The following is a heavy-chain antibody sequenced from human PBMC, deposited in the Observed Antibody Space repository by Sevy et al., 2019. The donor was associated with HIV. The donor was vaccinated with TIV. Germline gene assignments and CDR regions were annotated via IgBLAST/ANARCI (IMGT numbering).Heavy chain of an antibody. D-gene: IGHD3-3*01. V-gene: IGHV3-30*14. CDR2: ISHDGDNK. J-gene: IGHJ3*01. CDR1: GFKFNGHG. Sequence: GGSLRLSCVAPGFKFNGHGIHWVRQAPGKGLQWVAGISHDGDNKIYGDSVKGRFSISGDQSKNTVYLQMGTLTPEDTAIYYCARDFEVNNWRVDRAFDLWGLGTLVTVSS. CDR3: ARDFEVNNWRVDRAFDL.